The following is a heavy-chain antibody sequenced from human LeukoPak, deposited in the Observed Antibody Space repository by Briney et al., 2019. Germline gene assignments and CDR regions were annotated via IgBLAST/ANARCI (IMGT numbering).Heavy chain of an antibody. CDR1: GGPISSYY. CDR3: ARQVWSTDDAFDI. Sequence: SETLSLTCTVSGGPISSYYWSWIRQPPGKGLEWIGYIYYSGSTNYNPSLKSRVTISVDTSKNQFSLKLSSVTAADTAVYYCARQVWSTDDAFDIWGQGTMVTVSS. CDR2: IYYSGST. V-gene: IGHV4-59*08. J-gene: IGHJ3*02. D-gene: IGHD3-3*01.